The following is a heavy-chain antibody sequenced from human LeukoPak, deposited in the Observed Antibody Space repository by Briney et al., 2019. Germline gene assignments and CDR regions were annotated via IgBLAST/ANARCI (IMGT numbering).Heavy chain of an antibody. CDR1: GYTFTSYG. CDR3: ARATMVRGVITKSLFDY. D-gene: IGHD3-10*01. J-gene: IGHJ4*02. V-gene: IGHV1-18*01. CDR2: ISAYNSNT. Sequence: ASVTVSCKASGYTFTSYGISWVRQAPGQGLEWMGWISAYNSNTNYAQKLQGRVTMTTDTSTSTAYMELRSLRSDDTAVYYCARATMVRGVITKSLFDYWGQGTLVTVSS.